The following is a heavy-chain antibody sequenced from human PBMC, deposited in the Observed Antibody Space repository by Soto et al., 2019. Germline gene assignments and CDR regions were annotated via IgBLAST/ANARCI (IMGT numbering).Heavy chain of an antibody. CDR2: IYSSGST. CDR3: ARAITSYDSSGYSL. Sequence: ETLSLTCTVSGSSISNFYWSWIRQPAGKGLEWIGRIYSSGSTSSNPSLKSRVTMSVDTSRNQFSLKLSSVTAADTAVYYCARAITSYDSSGYSLWGQGTLVTVSS. D-gene: IGHD3-22*01. J-gene: IGHJ4*02. V-gene: IGHV4-4*07. CDR1: GSSISNFY.